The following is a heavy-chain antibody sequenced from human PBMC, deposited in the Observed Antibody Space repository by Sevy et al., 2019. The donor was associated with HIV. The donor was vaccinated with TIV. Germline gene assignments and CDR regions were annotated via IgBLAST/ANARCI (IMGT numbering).Heavy chain of an antibody. CDR1: GFTFDDYT. V-gene: IGHV3-43*01. CDR2: ITWDGGST. D-gene: IGHD3-10*01. CDR3: AEDISGEGYLGSGYFDY. J-gene: IGHJ4*02. Sequence: GGSLRLSCAASGFTFDDYTMNWVRQAPGKGLEWVSLITWDGGSTYYADSVKGRFTIYRDDSKNSLNLQMNSLRTEDTALDYCAEDISGEGYLGSGYFDYWGQGTLVTVSS.